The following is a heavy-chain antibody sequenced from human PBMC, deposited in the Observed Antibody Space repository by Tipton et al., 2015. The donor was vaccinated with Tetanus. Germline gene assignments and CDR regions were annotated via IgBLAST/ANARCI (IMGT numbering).Heavy chain of an antibody. D-gene: IGHD6-6*01. J-gene: IGHJ4*02. CDR3: AREYTSRADRLGLDQ. Sequence: SLRLSCGGSGFTFSSYAMHWVRQAPGKGLEWMAAISYDGSNEYYEDSVKGRFTISRDSSDNTLYLQLNSLRADDTAVYFCAREYTSRADRLGLDQWGQGTLVTVSS. CDR2: ISYDGSNE. V-gene: IGHV3-30-3*01. CDR1: GFTFSSYA.